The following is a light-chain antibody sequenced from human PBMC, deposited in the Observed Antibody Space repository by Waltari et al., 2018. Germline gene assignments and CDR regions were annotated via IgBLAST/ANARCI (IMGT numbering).Light chain of an antibody. J-gene: IGLJ3*02. CDR1: SSDVGGYNY. Sequence: QSALTQFRSVSGSLGQSVTISCTGTSSDVGGYNYVSWYQQHPGKAPKLMIYDVNKRPSGVPYRFSGSKVGNTASLTISGLQAEDEAGYYCCSYGGSYTWVFGGGTELTVL. V-gene: IGLV2-11*01. CDR2: DVN. CDR3: CSYGGSYTWV.